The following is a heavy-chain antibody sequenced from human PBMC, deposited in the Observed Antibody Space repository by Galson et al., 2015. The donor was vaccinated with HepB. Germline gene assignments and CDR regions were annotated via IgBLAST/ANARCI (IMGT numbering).Heavy chain of an antibody. D-gene: IGHD6-13*01. V-gene: IGHV3-7*03. CDR2: IKQDGTEK. CDR1: GFSFQSYW. CDR3: ARVGGQQLVERFFAFDL. J-gene: IGHJ3*01. Sequence: SLRLSCAASGFSFQSYWMSWVRQTPVKGLEWVAIIKQDGTEKYYVDSVKGRVSISRDDSKNSLFLQMHSLRGDDSAVYYCARVGGQQLVERFFAFDLWGQGTMVTVSS.